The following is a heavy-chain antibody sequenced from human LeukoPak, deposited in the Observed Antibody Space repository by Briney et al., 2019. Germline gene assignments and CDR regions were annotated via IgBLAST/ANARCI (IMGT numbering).Heavy chain of an antibody. Sequence: SETLSHTCAVYGGSFSGYYWSWIRQPPGKGLEWIGEINHSGSTNYNPSLKSRVTISVDTSKNQFSLKLSSVTAADTAVYYCARAGGIPDYYDSSGYYNYWGQGTLVTVSS. CDR2: INHSGST. J-gene: IGHJ4*02. CDR1: GGSFSGYY. D-gene: IGHD3-22*01. CDR3: ARAGGIPDYYDSSGYYNY. V-gene: IGHV4-34*01.